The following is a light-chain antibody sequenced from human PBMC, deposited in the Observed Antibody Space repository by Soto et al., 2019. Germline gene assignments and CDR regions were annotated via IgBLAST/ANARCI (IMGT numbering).Light chain of an antibody. J-gene: IGKJ1*01. V-gene: IGKV1-12*01. CDR2: GVS. CDR3: QQANSFPWT. Sequence: DIPMTQSPSSVSASVGDRVTITCRASQSFSRWLAWYQQKPGTAPKLLIYGVSNLQDGVPSRFSGSGSGTDFTLTISSLQPEDSATYFCQQANSFPWTFGQGTKVEIK. CDR1: QSFSRW.